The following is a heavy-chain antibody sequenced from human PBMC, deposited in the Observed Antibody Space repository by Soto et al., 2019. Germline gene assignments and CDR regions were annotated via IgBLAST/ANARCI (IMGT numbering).Heavy chain of an antibody. D-gene: IGHD6-13*01. CDR2: ISGSGGST. J-gene: IGHJ4*02. Sequence: GGSLRLSCAASGFTFSSYAMSWVRQAPGKGLEWVSAISGSGGSTYYADSVKGRFTISRDNSKDTLYLQMNSLRAEDTAVYYCAKDFRQHLEQEVFDYWGQGTLVTVSS. V-gene: IGHV3-23*01. CDR3: AKDFRQHLEQEVFDY. CDR1: GFTFSSYA.